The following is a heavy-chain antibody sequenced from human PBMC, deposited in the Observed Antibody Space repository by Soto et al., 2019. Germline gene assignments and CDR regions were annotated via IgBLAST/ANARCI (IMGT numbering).Heavy chain of an antibody. D-gene: IGHD5-18*01. CDR3: ARTGPHRLPQYYFDY. V-gene: IGHV4-30-2*01. CDR2: ISHSGST. CDR1: GGSISSDYYS. Sequence: SETLSLTCAVSGGSISSDYYSWSWIRQPPGKGLEWIGYISHSGSTYYNPSLKSRVTISVDRSKSQFSLKLRSVTAADTAVYYCARTGPHRLPQYYFDYWGQGALVTVPS. J-gene: IGHJ4*02.